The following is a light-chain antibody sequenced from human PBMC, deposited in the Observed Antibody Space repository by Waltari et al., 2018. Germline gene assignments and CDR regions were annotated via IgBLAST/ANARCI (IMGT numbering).Light chain of an antibody. CDR1: QSVDTG. CDR2: KAA. CDR3: QHYVSYSVA. J-gene: IGKJ4*01. V-gene: IGKV1-5*03. Sequence: DIQMTQSPSTLSAFVGDRVTITCRASQSVDTGLAWYQKKPGKAPQLLISKAANLRSGVPSRFSGSGFGTEFTLTISSLQPDDVATYYCQHYVSYSVAFGGGTKVELK.